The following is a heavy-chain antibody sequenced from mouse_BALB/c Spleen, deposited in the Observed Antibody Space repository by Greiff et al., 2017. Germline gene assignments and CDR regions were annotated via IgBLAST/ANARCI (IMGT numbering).Heavy chain of an antibody. J-gene: IGHJ4*01. Sequence: EVKLMESGGDLVKPGGSLKLSCAASGFTFSSYGMSWVRQTPDKRLEWVATISSGGSYTYYPDSVKGRFTISRDNAKNTLYLQMSSLKSEDTAMYYCARGGTVYYYAMDYWGQGTSVTVSS. V-gene: IGHV5-6*01. CDR2: ISSGGSYT. CDR3: ARGGTVYYYAMDY. CDR1: GFTFSSYG. D-gene: IGHD1-1*01.